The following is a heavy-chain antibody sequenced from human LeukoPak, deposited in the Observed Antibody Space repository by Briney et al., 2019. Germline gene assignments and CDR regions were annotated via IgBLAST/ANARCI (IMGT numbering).Heavy chain of an antibody. Sequence: SETLSLTCTVSGGSISSHYWSWIRQPPGKGLEWIGYIYYSGSTTYNPSLESRVTMSVDTPNNQFSLMLTSVTTADTAVYYCARSYSYYYYFLEVWGEGTTVTVS. CDR3: ARSYSYYYYFLEV. J-gene: IGHJ6*03. CDR1: GGSISSHY. V-gene: IGHV4-59*11. CDR2: IYYSGST.